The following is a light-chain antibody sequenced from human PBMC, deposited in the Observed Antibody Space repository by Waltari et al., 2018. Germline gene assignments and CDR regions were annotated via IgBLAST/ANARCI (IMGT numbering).Light chain of an antibody. Sequence: EIVLTQSPGTLFLSPGEGATLSCRASQSVIRTLAWYQQKPGQAPRLLIYGASSRDTGIPARFSGSGSGTDFSLTISRLEPDDSAVYFCQHYVSLPATFGQGTKVEIK. CDR3: QHYVSLPAT. J-gene: IGKJ1*01. V-gene: IGKV3-20*01. CDR1: QSVIRT. CDR2: GAS.